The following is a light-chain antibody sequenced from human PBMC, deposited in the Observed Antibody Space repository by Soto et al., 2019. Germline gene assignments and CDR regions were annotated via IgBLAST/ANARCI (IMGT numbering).Light chain of an antibody. J-gene: IGLJ1*01. CDR2: SNN. CDR3: AAWDDSLSGSYV. V-gene: IGLV1-47*02. Sequence: QSVLTQPPSASGTPGQRVTISCSGSSSNIGSNYVYWYQQLPGTAPKLLIYSNNQRPSGVPDRFSGSKPGTSASLAISGLRSEDEADYYCAAWDDSLSGSYVFGTGTKVTVL. CDR1: SSNIGSNY.